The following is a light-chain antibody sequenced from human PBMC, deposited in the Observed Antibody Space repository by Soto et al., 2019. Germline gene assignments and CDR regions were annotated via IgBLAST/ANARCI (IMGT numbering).Light chain of an antibody. J-gene: IGKJ1*01. Sequence: AIPMTQSPSSLSASVGDRVTVTCRASQGIRNDLGWYQQRPGKAPKLLIYAASSLQSGVPSRFSGSGSGTDFTLTISSLQPEDFATYYCLQDYIYPRTSGQGTKVELK. V-gene: IGKV1-6*01. CDR2: AAS. CDR1: QGIRND. CDR3: LQDYIYPRT.